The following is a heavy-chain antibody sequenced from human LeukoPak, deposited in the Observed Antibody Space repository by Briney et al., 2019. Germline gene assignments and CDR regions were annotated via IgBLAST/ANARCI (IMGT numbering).Heavy chain of an antibody. CDR1: GFTFSSYE. Sequence: GGSLRLSCAASGFTFSSYEMNWVRQAPGKGLEWVSYISNSGTTIYYADSVKGRFTISRDNAKNSLYLQVNSLLAEDTAVYYCARDQMAMVRGVMDYWGQGTLVTVSS. D-gene: IGHD3-10*01. J-gene: IGHJ4*02. V-gene: IGHV3-48*03. CDR2: ISNSGTTI. CDR3: ARDQMAMVRGVMDY.